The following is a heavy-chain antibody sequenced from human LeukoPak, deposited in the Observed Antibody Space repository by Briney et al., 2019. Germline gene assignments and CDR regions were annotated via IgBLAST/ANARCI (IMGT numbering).Heavy chain of an antibody. CDR2: INSDGSST. V-gene: IGHV3-74*01. CDR3: ARSYGMDV. CDR1: GFTFSTYW. J-gene: IGHJ6*02. Sequence: GGSLRLSCVASGFTFSTYWMHWVRQAPGKGPVWVSRINSDGSSTTYADSVKGRFTISRDNAKSTLYLQMNSLRAEDTAVYYCARSYGMDVWGQGTTVTVSS.